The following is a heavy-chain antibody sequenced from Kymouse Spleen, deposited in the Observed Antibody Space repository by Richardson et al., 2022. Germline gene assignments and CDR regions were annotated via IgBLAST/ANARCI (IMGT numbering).Heavy chain of an antibody. CDR2: IKSKTDGGTT. CDR3: TTDLVYGDFNWFDP. Sequence: EVQLVESGGGLVKPGGSLRLSCAASGFTFSNAWMSWVRQAPGKGLEWVGRIKSKTDGGTTDYAAPVKGRFTISRDDSKNTLYLQMNSLKTEDTAVYYCTTDLVYGDFNWFDPWGQGTLVTVSS. J-gene: IGHJ5*02. D-gene: IGHD4-17*01. V-gene: IGHV3-15*01. CDR1: GFTFSNAW.